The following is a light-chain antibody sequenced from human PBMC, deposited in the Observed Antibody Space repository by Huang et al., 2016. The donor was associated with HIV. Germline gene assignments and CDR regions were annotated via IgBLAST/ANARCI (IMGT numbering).Light chain of an antibody. J-gene: IGKJ3*01. CDR1: QSVGSTY. Sequence: EVVLTQSPGTLSLSPGERARLSCRASQSVGSTYLTWFQQKPGQAPRLLIFGTSSRPTGIPDRFSGSGSGTDFTLTISRLEPEDFAVYYCQQYGISPFTFGPGTKVDI. V-gene: IGKV3-20*01. CDR3: QQYGISPFT. CDR2: GTS.